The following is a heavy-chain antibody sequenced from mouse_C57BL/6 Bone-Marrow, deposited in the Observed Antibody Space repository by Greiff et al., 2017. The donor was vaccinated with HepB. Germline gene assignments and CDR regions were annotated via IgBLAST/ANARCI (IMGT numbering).Heavy chain of an antibody. V-gene: IGHV1-54*01. J-gene: IGHJ4*01. CDR2: INPGSGGT. D-gene: IGHD1-1*01. CDR1: GYAFTNYL. Sequence: QVQLVESGAELVRPGTSVKVSCKASGYAFTNYLIEWVKQRPGQGLEWIGVINPGSGGTNYNEKFKGKATLTADKSSSTAYMQLSSLTSEDSAVYFCARSLYLLLRSYAMDYWGQGTSVTVSS. CDR3: ARSLYLLLRSYAMDY.